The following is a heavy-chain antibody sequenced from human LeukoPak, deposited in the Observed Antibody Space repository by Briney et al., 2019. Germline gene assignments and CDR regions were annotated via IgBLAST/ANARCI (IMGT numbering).Heavy chain of an antibody. CDR3: ARHLQTTYVGATLDY. D-gene: IGHD1-26*01. Sequence: TSETLSLTCAVSGYSISSGYYWGWIRQPPGKGVEWIGSIYHSGSTYYNPSLKSRVTISVDTSKNQFSLKLSSVTAADTAVYYCARHLQTTYVGATLDYWGQGTLVTVSS. J-gene: IGHJ4*02. CDR2: IYHSGST. V-gene: IGHV4-38-2*01. CDR1: GYSISSGYY.